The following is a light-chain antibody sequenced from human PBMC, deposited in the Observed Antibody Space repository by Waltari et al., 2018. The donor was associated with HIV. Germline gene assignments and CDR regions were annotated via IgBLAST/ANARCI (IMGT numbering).Light chain of an antibody. Sequence: DIVMPQSPDSLVVSLGERATINCKSSQSVLYSSNNKNYLAWYQQKPGQPPKLLIYWASTRESGVPDRFSGSGSGTDFALTISCLQAEDVSVYYCQQYYSTPLTFGGGTKVEIK. V-gene: IGKV4-1*01. J-gene: IGKJ4*01. CDR3: QQYYSTPLT. CDR2: WAS. CDR1: QSVLYSSNNKNY.